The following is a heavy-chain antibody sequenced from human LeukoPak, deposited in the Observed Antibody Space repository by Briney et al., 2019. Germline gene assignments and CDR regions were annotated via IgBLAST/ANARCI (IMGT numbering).Heavy chain of an antibody. Sequence: GGSLRLSCAASGFTFSSYGMHWVRQAPGKGLEWVSGISFNSGSIGYADSVKGRFTISRDNAKNSLYLQMNSLRAEDTALYYCAKGSEMATIADYSDYWGQGTLVTVSS. D-gene: IGHD5-24*01. CDR1: GFTFSSYG. CDR2: ISFNSGSI. J-gene: IGHJ4*02. V-gene: IGHV3-9*01. CDR3: AKGSEMATIADYSDY.